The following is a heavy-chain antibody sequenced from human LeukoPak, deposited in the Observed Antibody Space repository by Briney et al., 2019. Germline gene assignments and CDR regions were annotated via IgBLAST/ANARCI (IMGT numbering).Heavy chain of an antibody. CDR2: IIPIFGTA. CDR1: GGTFSSYA. Sequence: GASVKVSCKASGGTFSSYAISWVRQAPGQRLEWMGGIIPIFGTANYAQKFQGRVTITADESTSTAYMELSSLRSEDTAVYYCARGGERITGTLSGRFDPWGPGTLVTVSS. D-gene: IGHD1-7*01. V-gene: IGHV1-69*01. J-gene: IGHJ5*02. CDR3: ARGGERITGTLSGRFDP.